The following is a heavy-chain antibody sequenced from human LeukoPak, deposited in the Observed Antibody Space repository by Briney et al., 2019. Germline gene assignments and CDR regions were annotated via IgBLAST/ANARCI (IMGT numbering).Heavy chain of an antibody. CDR2: IYYSGST. CDR1: GGSISSSSYY. CDR3: ARGGSGWYSRVDY. Sequence: PSETLSLTCTVSGGSISSSSYYWGWIRQPPGKGLEWIGSIYYSGSTYYNPSLKSRVTISVDTSKNQFSLKLSSVTAADTAVYYCARGGSGWYSRVDYWGQGTLVTVSS. D-gene: IGHD6-19*01. V-gene: IGHV4-39*01. J-gene: IGHJ4*02.